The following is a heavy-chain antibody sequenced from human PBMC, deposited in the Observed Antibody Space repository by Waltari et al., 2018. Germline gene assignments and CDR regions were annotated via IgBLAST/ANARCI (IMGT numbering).Heavy chain of an antibody. CDR2: INPNSGGT. CDR1: GYTFTGYY. Sequence: QVQLVQSGAEVKKPGASVKVSCKASGYTFTGYYMNWMRQGPGQGIEWMGRINPNSGGTNYAQKFQGRVTMTRDTSISTAYMELSRLRSDDTAVYYCARDPPRYCSSTSCTTPMGYWGQGTLVTVSS. J-gene: IGHJ4*02. V-gene: IGHV1-2*06. D-gene: IGHD2-2*01. CDR3: ARDPPRYCSSTSCTTPMGY.